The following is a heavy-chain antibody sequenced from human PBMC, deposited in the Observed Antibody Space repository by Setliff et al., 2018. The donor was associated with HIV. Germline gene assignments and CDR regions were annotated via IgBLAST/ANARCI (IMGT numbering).Heavy chain of an antibody. CDR2: INHSGST. Sequence: PLETLSLTCAVYGGSFSGYYWSWIRQPPGKGLEWIGEINHSGSTNYNPSLKSRVTISVDTSKNQFSLKLSSVTAADTAVYYCARGHLSPKFDPWGQGTLVTVSS. CDR3: ARGHLSPKFDP. V-gene: IGHV4-34*01. CDR1: GGSFSGYY. J-gene: IGHJ5*02.